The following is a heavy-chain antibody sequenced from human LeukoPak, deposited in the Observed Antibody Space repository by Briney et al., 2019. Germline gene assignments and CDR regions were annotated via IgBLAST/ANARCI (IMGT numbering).Heavy chain of an antibody. Sequence: EGSLTLSCAASGFTFSSYAMSWVRQAPGKGLEWVSAISGSGGSTYYADSVKGRFTISRDNSKNTLYLQMNSLRAEDTAVYYCAKDISRTGYSYGYGDWGQGTLVTVSS. CDR3: AKDISRTGYSYGYGD. J-gene: IGHJ4*02. CDR1: GFTFSSYA. V-gene: IGHV3-23*01. CDR2: ISGSGGST. D-gene: IGHD5-18*01.